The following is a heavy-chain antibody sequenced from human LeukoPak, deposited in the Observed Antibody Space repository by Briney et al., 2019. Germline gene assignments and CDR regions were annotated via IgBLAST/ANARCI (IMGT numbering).Heavy chain of an antibody. D-gene: IGHD6-6*01. Sequence: SETLSLTCTVSGGSMSSYYWSWIRQPPVKGLEWIGYLYYSGSTNYNPSLKSRVTISVDTSKNQFSLRLSSVTAADTAVYYCARARYSCSPHFDYWGQGTLVTVSS. J-gene: IGHJ4*02. V-gene: IGHV4-59*01. CDR2: LYYSGST. CDR1: GGSMSSYY. CDR3: ARARYSCSPHFDY.